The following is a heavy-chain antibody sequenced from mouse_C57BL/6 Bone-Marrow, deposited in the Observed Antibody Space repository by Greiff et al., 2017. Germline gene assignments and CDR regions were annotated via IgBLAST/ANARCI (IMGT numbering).Heavy chain of an antibody. CDR1: GYTFTSYW. CDR3: ARGRGLDY. J-gene: IGHJ2*01. D-gene: IGHD3-1*01. CDR2: IDPSDSET. V-gene: IGHV1-52*01. Sequence: VQLQQPGAELVRPGSSVKLSCKASGYTFTSYWMHWVKQRPIQGLEWIGSIDPSDSETHYNQKFKDKATLTVDKSSSTAYMQLSSLTSADYEVYYCARGRGLDYWGQGTTLTVSS.